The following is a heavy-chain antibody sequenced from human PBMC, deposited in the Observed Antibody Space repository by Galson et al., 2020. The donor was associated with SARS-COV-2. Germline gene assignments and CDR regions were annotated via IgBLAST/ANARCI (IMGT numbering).Heavy chain of an antibody. CDR3: ARGGFWSGYSFD. V-gene: IGHV4-59*01. J-gene: IGHJ4*02. Sequence: SETLSLTCTVPGGSISSYYWSWIRQPPGKGLEWIGYIYYSGSTNYNPSLKSRVTISVDTSKNQFSLKLSSVTAADTAVYYCARGGFWSGYSFDWGQGTLVTVSS. CDR1: GGSISSYY. D-gene: IGHD3-3*01. CDR2: IYYSGST.